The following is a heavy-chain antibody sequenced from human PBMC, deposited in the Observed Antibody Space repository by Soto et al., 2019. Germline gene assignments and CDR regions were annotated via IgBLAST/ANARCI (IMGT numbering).Heavy chain of an antibody. CDR3: AKRSETNKYCSGGSCVLGAFDI. D-gene: IGHD2-15*01. CDR1: GFTFDDYA. CDR2: ISWNSGSI. Sequence: GGSLRLSCAASGFTFDDYAMHWVRQAPGKGLEWVSGISWNSGSIGYADSVKGRFTISRDNAKKSLYLQMNSLRAEETALYYCAKRSETNKYCSGGSCVLGAFDIWGQGTKVTVSS. V-gene: IGHV3-9*01. J-gene: IGHJ3*02.